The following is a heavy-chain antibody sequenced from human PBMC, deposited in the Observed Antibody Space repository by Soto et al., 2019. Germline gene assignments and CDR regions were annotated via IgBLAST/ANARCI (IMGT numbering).Heavy chain of an antibody. CDR1: ADTFTSYY. CDR2: INPIGGSA. CDR3: ARDGYSSSWSYYYYGMDV. J-gene: IGHJ6*02. V-gene: IGHV1-46*01. D-gene: IGHD6-13*01. Sequence: ASVKVSCKAPADTFTSYYIHWVRQAPGHGLEWMGMINPIGGSARFAQKFQGRVTMTTDTSTSTAYMELSSLRSEDTAVYYCARDGYSSSWSYYYYGMDVWGQGTTVTVSS.